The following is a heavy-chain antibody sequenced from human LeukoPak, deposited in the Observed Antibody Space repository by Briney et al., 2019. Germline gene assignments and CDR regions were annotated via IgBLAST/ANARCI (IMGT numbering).Heavy chain of an antibody. CDR2: IKQDGSGE. V-gene: IGHV3-7*01. CDR1: GFTFSHDW. D-gene: IGHD1-1*01. Sequence: SGGSLRLSCAASGFTFSHDWMSWVRQAPGKGLERVASIKQDGSGEYYVDSVKGRFTISRDNAKKSVHLQMNSLRAEDTAVYYCARDHYNWTPDQGYKVFDYWGQGSLVTVSS. CDR3: ARDHYNWTPDQGYKVFDY. J-gene: IGHJ4*02.